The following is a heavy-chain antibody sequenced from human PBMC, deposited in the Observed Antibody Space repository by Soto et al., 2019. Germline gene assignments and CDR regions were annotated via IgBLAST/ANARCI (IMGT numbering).Heavy chain of an antibody. D-gene: IGHD3-9*01. J-gene: IGHJ6*02. CDR3: ARAALLRYFDWLLVYYGMDV. Sequence: SETLSLTCAVYGGSFSGYYWSWIRQPPGKGLEWIGEINHSGRTNYNPSLKSRVTISVDTSKNQFSLKLSSVTAADTAVYYCARAALLRYFDWLLVYYGMDVWGQGTTVTVSS. CDR2: INHSGRT. CDR1: GGSFSGYY. V-gene: IGHV4-34*01.